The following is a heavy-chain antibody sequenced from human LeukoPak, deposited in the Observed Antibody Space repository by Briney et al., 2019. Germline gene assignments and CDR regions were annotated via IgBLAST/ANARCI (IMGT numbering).Heavy chain of an antibody. Sequence: ASVKVSCKASGYTLPTYVINWVRQAPGQGLEWMGWNSAYNGDTNYAQKLQGRVTMTTDTSTYTAYMELRSLRSDDTAVYYCARGGYSYGQHAFDIWGQGTMVTVSS. V-gene: IGHV1-18*01. CDR2: NSAYNGDT. CDR3: ARGGYSYGQHAFDI. D-gene: IGHD5-18*01. CDR1: GYTLPTYV. J-gene: IGHJ3*02.